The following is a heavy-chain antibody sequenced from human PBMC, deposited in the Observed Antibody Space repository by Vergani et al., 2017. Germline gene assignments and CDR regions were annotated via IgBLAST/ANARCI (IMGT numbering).Heavy chain of an antibody. J-gene: IGHJ4*02. CDR2: IHYSGRT. V-gene: IGHV4-59*01. CDR1: GDPISRYF. D-gene: IGHD6-13*01. CDR3: AGETNSWQGAAY. Sequence: QVHLQESGPGLVKPSETLSLICTVSGDPISRYFWSWVRQTPGKGLEWIGYIHYSGRTIYNPSLKSRVTMSLDTSKNHFSLTLTSVTAADTARYFCAGETNSWQGAAYWGQGTL.